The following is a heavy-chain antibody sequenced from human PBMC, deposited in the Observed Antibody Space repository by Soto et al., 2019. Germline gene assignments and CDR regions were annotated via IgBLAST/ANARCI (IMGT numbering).Heavy chain of an antibody. CDR2: INPNSGST. J-gene: IGHJ5*02. V-gene: IGHV1-2*04. CDR1: GYTFTGYY. CDR3: ARSTRITIFGVVAARFDP. Sequence: ASVKVSCKASGYTFTGYYMHWVRQAPGQGLEWMGWINPNSGSTNYAQKFQGWVTMTRDTSISTAYMELSRLRSDDTAVYYCARSTRITIFGVVAARFDPWGQGTLVTVSS. D-gene: IGHD3-3*01.